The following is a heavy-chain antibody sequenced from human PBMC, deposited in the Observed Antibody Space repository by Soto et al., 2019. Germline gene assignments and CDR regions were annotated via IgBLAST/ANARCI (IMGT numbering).Heavy chain of an antibody. V-gene: IGHV4-31*03. CDR3: ARGVLY. D-gene: IGHD1-1*01. Sequence: QVQLQESGPGLVKPSQTLSLTCTVSGGSISSGGYFWSWIRQPPGKGLEWIGNIFYSGTTYYNPSLKSRVTISVETSKNQFSLRLSSVTAADTAVSFCARGVLYWGQGTLVTVSS. J-gene: IGHJ4*02. CDR1: GGSISSGGYF. CDR2: IFYSGTT.